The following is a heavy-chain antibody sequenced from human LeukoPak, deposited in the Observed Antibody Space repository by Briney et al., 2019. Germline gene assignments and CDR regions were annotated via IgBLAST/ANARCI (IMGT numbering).Heavy chain of an antibody. V-gene: IGHV1-69*13. J-gene: IGHJ6*02. CDR3: AREYGDQRGNYYYGMDV. CDR2: IIPIFGTA. CDR1: GYTFTSYA. D-gene: IGHD4-17*01. Sequence: SVKVSCKASGYTFTSYAISWVRQAPGQGLEWMGGIIPIFGTANYAQKFQGRVTITADESTSTAYMELSSLRSEDTAVYYCAREYGDQRGNYYYGMDVWGQGTTVTVSS.